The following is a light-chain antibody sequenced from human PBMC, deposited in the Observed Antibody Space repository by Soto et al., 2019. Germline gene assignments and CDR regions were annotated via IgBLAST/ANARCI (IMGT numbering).Light chain of an antibody. CDR1: QSISSY. Sequence: DIQMTQSPSSLSASVGDRVTITCRASQSISSYLNWYQQKPGKAPTLLSYAASSLQSGVPSRFSGSGSGTDFTLNISSLQPEDFATYYCQQSYSTPQTFGGGTKVEIK. J-gene: IGKJ4*01. CDR2: AAS. CDR3: QQSYSTPQT. V-gene: IGKV1-39*01.